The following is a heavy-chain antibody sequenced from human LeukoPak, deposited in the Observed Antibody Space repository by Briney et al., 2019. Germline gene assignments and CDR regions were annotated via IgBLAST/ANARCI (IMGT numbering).Heavy chain of an antibody. D-gene: IGHD3-22*01. J-gene: IGHJ4*02. V-gene: IGHV3-43*02. CDR3: ATSPPYYYDSSGYPDY. Sequence: PGGSLRLSCAASGFTFDDYAMHWVRQAPGKGLEWVSLISGDGGSTYYADSVKGRFTISRDNSNNSLYLQMNSLRTEDTALYYCATSPPYYYDSSGYPDYWGQGTLVTVSS. CDR2: ISGDGGST. CDR1: GFTFDDYA.